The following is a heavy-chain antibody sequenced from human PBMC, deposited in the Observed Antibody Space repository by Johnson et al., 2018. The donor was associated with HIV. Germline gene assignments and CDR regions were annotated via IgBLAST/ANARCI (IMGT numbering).Heavy chain of an antibody. CDR2: IKQDGSEK. CDR3: ASTLTGDFGAFDI. V-gene: IGHV3-7*05. J-gene: IGHJ3*02. D-gene: IGHD7-27*01. Sequence: VQLVESGGGLVKPGGSLRLSCAASGFTFSGYWMNWVRQAPGKGLEWVANIKQDGSEKYYVDSVKGRFTISRDNAKNSLYLQMNSLRAEDTVVYYCASTLTGDFGAFDIWGQGTMVTVSS. CDR1: GFTFSGYW.